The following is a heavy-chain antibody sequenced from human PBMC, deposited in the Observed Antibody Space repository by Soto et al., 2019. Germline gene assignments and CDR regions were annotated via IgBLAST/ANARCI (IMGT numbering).Heavy chain of an antibody. CDR3: ARAVAGTGSFDY. CDR1: GFTFSSYA. D-gene: IGHD6-19*01. Sequence: GGSLRLSCAASGFTFSSYAMSWVRQAPGKGLEWVSAISGSGGSTYYADSVKGRFTISRDNSKNTLYLQMNSLRAEDTAVYYCARAVAGTGSFDYWGQGTLVTVSS. CDR2: ISGSGGST. J-gene: IGHJ4*02. V-gene: IGHV3-23*01.